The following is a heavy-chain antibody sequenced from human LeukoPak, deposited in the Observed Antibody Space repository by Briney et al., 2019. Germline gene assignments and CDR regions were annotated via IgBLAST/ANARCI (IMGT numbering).Heavy chain of an antibody. D-gene: IGHD3-10*01. Sequence: PGGSLTLSCTASGFTFSSYGMHWLRQAPGKGLEWVALIRYDGSNKYYPDSVKGRFTIFRDNTKHTLCMQMNILRAEDTAVYYCAKPYYYGSGSYYPAYWGQGTLVTVSS. CDR1: GFTFSSYG. CDR2: IRYDGSNK. J-gene: IGHJ4*02. CDR3: AKPYYYGSGSYYPAY. V-gene: IGHV3-30*02.